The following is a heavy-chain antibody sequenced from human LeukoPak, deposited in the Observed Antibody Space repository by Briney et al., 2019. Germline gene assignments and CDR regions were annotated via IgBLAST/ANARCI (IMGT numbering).Heavy chain of an antibody. CDR2: IYYSGST. V-gene: IGHV4-59*08. D-gene: IGHD4-17*01. CDR1: GGSISSYY. Sequence: PSETLSLTCTVSGGSISSYYWSWIRQPPGKGLEWIGYIYYSGSTNYNPSLKSRVTISVDTSKNQFSLKLSSVTAADTAVYYCARQRTVTTYYYYYGMDVWGQGTTVTVSS. CDR3: ARQRTVTTYYYYYGMDV. J-gene: IGHJ6*02.